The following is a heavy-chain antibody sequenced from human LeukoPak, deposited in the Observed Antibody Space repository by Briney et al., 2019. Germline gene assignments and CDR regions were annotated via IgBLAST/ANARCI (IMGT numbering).Heavy chain of an antibody. CDR2: INHSGST. CDR3: ARRREVWDQYYLDY. Sequence: SETLSLTCAVYGGSFSGYYWSWIRQPPGKGLEWIGEINHSGSTNYNPSLKSRVTISVDTSKNQFSLKLSSVTAADTAVYYCARRREVWDQYYLDYWGQGTLVTVSS. D-gene: IGHD3-16*01. V-gene: IGHV4-34*01. CDR1: GGSFSGYY. J-gene: IGHJ4*02.